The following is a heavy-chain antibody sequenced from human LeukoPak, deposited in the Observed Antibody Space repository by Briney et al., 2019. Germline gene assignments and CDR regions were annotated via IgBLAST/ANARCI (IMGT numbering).Heavy chain of an antibody. J-gene: IGHJ4*02. Sequence: GGSLRLSCVVSGFNSEDHAMHWVRQAPGKGLEWVSGIYWSSSGTGYADSVKGRFTVSRDSAKNSLYLQMNSLRPEDTAVYYCARDFDPELVYFDYWGQGTLVTVSS. V-gene: IGHV3-9*02. CDR2: IYWSSSGT. CDR1: GFNSEDHA. D-gene: IGHD6-6*01. CDR3: ARDFDPELVYFDY.